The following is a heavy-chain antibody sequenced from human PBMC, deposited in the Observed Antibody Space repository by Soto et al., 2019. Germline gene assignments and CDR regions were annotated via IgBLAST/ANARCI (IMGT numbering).Heavy chain of an antibody. Sequence: GGSLRLSCAASGFTFSGYGMHWVRQAPGKGLEWVAFISYDGSDKYYTDSVKGRFTISRDKSKNTLDLQMISLKVEDTAVYYCAKDFEGGPLDYWGQGTLVTVSS. J-gene: IGHJ4*02. V-gene: IGHV3-30*18. CDR3: AKDFEGGPLDY. CDR1: GFTFSGYG. CDR2: ISYDGSDK. D-gene: IGHD2-15*01.